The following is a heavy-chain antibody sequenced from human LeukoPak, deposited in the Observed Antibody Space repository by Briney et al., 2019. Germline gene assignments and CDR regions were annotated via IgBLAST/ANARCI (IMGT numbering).Heavy chain of an antibody. J-gene: IGHJ3*02. CDR3: ARGGSSGYYFTRHDAFDI. D-gene: IGHD3-3*01. V-gene: IGHV1-46*01. CDR1: GGTFSSYA. Sequence: ASVKVSCKASGGTFSSYAISWVRQAPGQGLEWMGVINPSGGSTSYAQKFQGRVTMTRDTSISTAYMHLSRLRSADTAVYYCARGGSSGYYFTRHDAFDIWGQGTMVTVSS. CDR2: INPSGGST.